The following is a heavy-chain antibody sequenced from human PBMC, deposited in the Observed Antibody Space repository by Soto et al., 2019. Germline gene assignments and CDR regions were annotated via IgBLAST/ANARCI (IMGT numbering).Heavy chain of an antibody. V-gene: IGHV1-18*01. CDR2: ISAYSGST. J-gene: IGHJ4*02. CDR3: ARDFTKSSSWPYYFDY. Sequence: QVQLVQSGAEVKKPGDSVKVSCKASGYTFTTYGISWVRQAPGQGLEWMGWISAYSGSTKFAQKLQGRVTMTTDTSTTTAYMELRSLTSDDTAVYYCARDFTKSSSWPYYFDYWGQGTLVTVSS. D-gene: IGHD6-13*01. CDR1: GYTFTTYG.